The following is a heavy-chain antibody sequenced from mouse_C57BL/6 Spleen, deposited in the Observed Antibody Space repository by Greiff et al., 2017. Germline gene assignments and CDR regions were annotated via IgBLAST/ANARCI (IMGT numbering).Heavy chain of an antibody. CDR2: IYPGDGDT. D-gene: IGHD2-5*01. V-gene: IGHV1-80*01. Sequence: QVQLKQSGAELVKPGASVKISCKASGYAFSSYWMNWVKQRPGKGLEWIGQIYPGDGDTNYNGKFKGKATLTADKSSSTAYMQLSSLTSEDSAVYVWARCGTQYSNYGDWFAYWGQGTLVTVSA. CDR1: GYAFSSYW. J-gene: IGHJ3*01. CDR3: ARCGTQYSNYGDWFAY.